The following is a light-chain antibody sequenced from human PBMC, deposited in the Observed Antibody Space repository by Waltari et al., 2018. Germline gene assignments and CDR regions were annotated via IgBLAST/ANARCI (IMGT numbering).Light chain of an antibody. V-gene: IGKV3-11*01. Sequence: EIVLTQSPATLSLSPGETATLSCRASQSVSSYLGWYKQKPGQAPRLLIYDASKRATGIPARFSGSGSVTDFTLTISSLEPEDFTVYYCQQRGHWLTFGGGTKVEIK. CDR2: DAS. CDR1: QSVSSY. J-gene: IGKJ4*01. CDR3: QQRGHWLT.